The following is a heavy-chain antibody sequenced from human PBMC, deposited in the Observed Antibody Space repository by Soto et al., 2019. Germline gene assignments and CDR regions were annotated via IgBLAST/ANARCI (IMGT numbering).Heavy chain of an antibody. D-gene: IGHD3-3*01. CDR3: ARASRRDPDIWSGYYTAGGDKLYYYMDV. CDR1: GGSISSYY. Sequence: SETLSLTCTVSGGSISSYYWSWIRQPPGKGLEWIGYIYYSGSTNYNPSLKSRVTISVDTSKNQFSLKLSSVTAADTAVYYCARASRRDPDIWSGYYTAGGDKLYYYMDVWGKGTTVTVSS. CDR2: IYYSGST. J-gene: IGHJ6*03. V-gene: IGHV4-59*01.